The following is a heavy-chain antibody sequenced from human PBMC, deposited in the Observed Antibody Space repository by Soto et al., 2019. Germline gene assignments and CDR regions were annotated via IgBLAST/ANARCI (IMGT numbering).Heavy chain of an antibody. D-gene: IGHD3-10*01. CDR3: KMTVTMVLVPLEYFDY. CDR1: GGSISSYY. V-gene: IGHV4-4*07. J-gene: IGHJ4*02. CDR2: IYTSGST. Sequence: SETLSLTCTVSGGSISSYYWSWIRQSAGKGLEWIGRIYTSGSTNYNPSLKSRVTMSVDTSKNQFSLKMSSVTAADTAVYYCKMTVTMVLVPLEYFDYCGQVTLVTVS.